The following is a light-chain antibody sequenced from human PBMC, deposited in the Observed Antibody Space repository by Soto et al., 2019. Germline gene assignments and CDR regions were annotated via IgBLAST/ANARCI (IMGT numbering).Light chain of an antibody. CDR3: QQYDT. J-gene: IGKJ2*01. CDR1: QSVSSSD. V-gene: IGKV3-20*01. Sequence: ETVLTQSPGTLSLSPGERATLSCRASQSVSSSDLAWYQQKPGQAPRLLIYSASSRATGIPDRFSGSGSGTDFTLTISRLEPEDFAVYYCQQYDTFGQGTKLEIK. CDR2: SAS.